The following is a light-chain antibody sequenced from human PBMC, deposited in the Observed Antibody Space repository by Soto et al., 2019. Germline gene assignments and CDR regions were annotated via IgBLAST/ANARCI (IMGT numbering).Light chain of an antibody. Sequence: DIQMTQSPSTLSASVGDRVTITCRASQSISSWLAWYQQKPGKAPKLLIYKASSLESGGPSRFSGSGSGTEFTLTISSLQPDDFATYYRQQYNTYSTFGQGTKVEIK. CDR1: QSISSW. V-gene: IGKV1-5*03. J-gene: IGKJ1*01. CDR3: QQYNTYST. CDR2: KAS.